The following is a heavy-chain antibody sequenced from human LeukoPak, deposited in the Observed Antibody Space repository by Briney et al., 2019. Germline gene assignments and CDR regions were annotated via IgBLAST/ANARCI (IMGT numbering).Heavy chain of an antibody. Sequence: GASVKVSCKASGYTFTSYGISWVRQAPGQGLEWMGWISAYNGNTNYAQKLQGRVTMTTDTSTSTAYMELRSLRSDDTAVYYCARVGYSSGWYYNYYYMDVWGKGTTVTVSS. CDR1: GYTFTSYG. CDR3: ARVGYSSGWYYNYYYMDV. D-gene: IGHD6-19*01. V-gene: IGHV1-18*01. J-gene: IGHJ6*03. CDR2: ISAYNGNT.